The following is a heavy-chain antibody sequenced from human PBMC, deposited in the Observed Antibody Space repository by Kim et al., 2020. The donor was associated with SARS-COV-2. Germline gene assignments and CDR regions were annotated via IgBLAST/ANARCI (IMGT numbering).Heavy chain of an antibody. D-gene: IGHD3-10*01. CDR3: ATPRDTMVRGYYGMDV. J-gene: IGHJ6*02. Sequence: KFQGRVTMTEDTSTDTAYMELSSLRSEDTAVYYCATPRDTMVRGYYGMDVWGQGTTVTVSS. V-gene: IGHV1-24*01.